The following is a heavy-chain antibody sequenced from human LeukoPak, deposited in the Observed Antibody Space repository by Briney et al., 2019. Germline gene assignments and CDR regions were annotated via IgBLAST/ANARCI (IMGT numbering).Heavy chain of an antibody. V-gene: IGHV3-23*01. CDR1: GFTFSDYA. CDR2: ISGSGAYT. D-gene: IGHD3-10*01. CDR3: AKYFASGSYYKLPH. Sequence: GGSLRLSCAASGFTFSDYAMYWVRQAPGKGLEWVSTISGSGAYTYYADSVKGRFTISRDNSKNTLYLQMNSLRAEDTAVYYCAKYFASGSYYKLPHWGQGTLVTVSS. J-gene: IGHJ1*01.